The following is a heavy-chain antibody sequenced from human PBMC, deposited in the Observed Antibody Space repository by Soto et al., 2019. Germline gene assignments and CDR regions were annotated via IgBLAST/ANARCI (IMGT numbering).Heavy chain of an antibody. D-gene: IGHD2-21*02. CDR1: GFTFSSYF. CDR3: ARGARDCGGDCLDY. CDR2: ISYDGTSK. Sequence: QVQLVESGGGVVQPGRSLGLSCAASGFTFSSYFIHWVRQVPGKGQEWVALISYDGTSKYYADSVKGRFTISRDNSKNTLYLQMNSLRPEDTAVYYCARGARDCGGDCLDYWGQGTLVTVSS. J-gene: IGHJ4*02. V-gene: IGHV3-30-3*01.